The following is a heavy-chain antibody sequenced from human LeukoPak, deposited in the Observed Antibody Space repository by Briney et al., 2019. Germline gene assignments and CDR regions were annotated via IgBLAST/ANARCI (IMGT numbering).Heavy chain of an antibody. V-gene: IGHV5-51*01. Sequence: GESLMISCKGIGYNFSKYWIGWVRQMPGKGLEWMGIICPRDSDVRYNPSFQGHVTISADTSISTLYLHWSSLQPSDTAIYFCARHGPEIVVVPASIPLDYWGKGTLVTVSS. CDR2: ICPRDSDV. CDR1: GYNFSKYW. CDR3: ARHGPEIVVVPASIPLDY. D-gene: IGHD2-2*01. J-gene: IGHJ4*02.